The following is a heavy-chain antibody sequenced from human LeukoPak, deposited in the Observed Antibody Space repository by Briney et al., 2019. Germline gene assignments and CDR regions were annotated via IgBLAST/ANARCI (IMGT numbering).Heavy chain of an antibody. CDR3: ASAGYCSGGSCYPADYYGMDV. CDR1: GGSISSYY. D-gene: IGHD2-15*01. Sequence: SETLSLTCTVSGGSISSYYWSWIRQPAGKGLEWIGRIYTSGSTNYNPSLKSRVTMSVDTSKNQFPLKLSSVTAADTAVYYCASAGYCSGGSCYPADYYGMDVWGQGTTVTVSS. V-gene: IGHV4-4*07. J-gene: IGHJ6*02. CDR2: IYTSGST.